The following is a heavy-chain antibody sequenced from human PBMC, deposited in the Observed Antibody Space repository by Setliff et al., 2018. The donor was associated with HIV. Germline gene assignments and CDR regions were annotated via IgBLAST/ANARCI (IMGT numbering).Heavy chain of an antibody. Sequence: GGSLRLSCAASGLTFSSNAMSWVRQARGKGLEWVSLIYADGAFTYYADSVEGRFTISRDNSRNRLYLQMNSLRAEDTAVYFCAKAFGGYPNPIEYPQHWGHGTLVTVSS. D-gene: IGHD3-16*01. CDR3: AKAFGGYPNPIEYPQH. CDR2: IYADGAFT. CDR1: GLTFSSNA. V-gene: IGHV3-23*03. J-gene: IGHJ1*01.